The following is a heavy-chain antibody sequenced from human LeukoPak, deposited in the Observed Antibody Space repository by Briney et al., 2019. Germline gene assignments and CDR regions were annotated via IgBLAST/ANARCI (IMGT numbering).Heavy chain of an antibody. Sequence: GGSLRLSCAASGFNFDSCAMHWVRQAPAKGPEWVSSISWNSGHIVYADSVKGRFTISRDNAKNSLYLQMDSLRGEDTALYYCAKEGSVCTNGICRYFDDWGQGTLVTVSS. D-gene: IGHD2-8*01. CDR1: GFNFDSCA. J-gene: IGHJ4*02. V-gene: IGHV3-9*01. CDR3: AKEGSVCTNGICRYFDD. CDR2: ISWNSGHI.